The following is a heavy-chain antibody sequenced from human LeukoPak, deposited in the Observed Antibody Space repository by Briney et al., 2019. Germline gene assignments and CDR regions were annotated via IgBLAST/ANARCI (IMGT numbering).Heavy chain of an antibody. J-gene: IGHJ5*02. D-gene: IGHD6-13*01. CDR1: GFTFDEYA. CDR3: ARTLAAGGLTSWFDP. Sequence: GGSLRLSCAASGFTFDEYAMHWVRQVPGKGLEWVSGIGWNSEVTGYADSVKGRFTISRDNAKNSLYLQMNSLTTEDMALYYCARTLAAGGLTSWFDPWGQGTLVTVSS. CDR2: IGWNSEVT. V-gene: IGHV3-9*03.